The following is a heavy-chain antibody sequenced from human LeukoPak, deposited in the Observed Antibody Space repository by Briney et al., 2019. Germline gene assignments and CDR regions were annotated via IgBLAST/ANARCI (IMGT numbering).Heavy chain of an antibody. J-gene: IGHJ6*03. CDR3: AREGIAVAGIHYYYMDV. CDR1: GFTFSSYG. CDR2: IRYDGSNK. Sequence: GGSLRLSCAASGFTFSSYGMHWVRQAPGKGLEWVAFIRYDGSNKYYADSVKGRFTISRDNSKNTLYLQMNSLRAEDTAVYYCAREGIAVAGIHYYYMDVWGKGTTVTISS. D-gene: IGHD6-19*01. V-gene: IGHV3-30*02.